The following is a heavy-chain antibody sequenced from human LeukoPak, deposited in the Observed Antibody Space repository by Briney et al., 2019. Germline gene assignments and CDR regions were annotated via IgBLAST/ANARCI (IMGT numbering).Heavy chain of an antibody. CDR1: GGSISSYY. D-gene: IGHD3-22*01. J-gene: IGHJ4*02. V-gene: IGHV4-59*01. CDR2: IYYSGST. CDR3: ARVGHYYDSSGFTMTEYYFDY. Sequence: SETLSLTCTVSGGSISSYYWSWIRQPPGKGLEWIGYIYYSGSTNYNPSLKSRVTISVDTSKNQFSLKLSSVTAADTAVYYCARVGHYYDSSGFTMTEYYFDYWGQGTLVTVSS.